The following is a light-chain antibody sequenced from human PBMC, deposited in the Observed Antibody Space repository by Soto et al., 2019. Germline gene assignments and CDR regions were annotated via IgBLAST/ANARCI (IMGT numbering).Light chain of an antibody. CDR3: QQYETFSGT. J-gene: IGKJ1*01. CDR1: QSVSGW. Sequence: DIQITQSPSTLSASVGDTFTVTCRASQSVSGWLAWYQQKPGEAPKILIYDASALQRGVPSRFSGSGSGTKFTLTIASLQPDDFATYYCQQYETFSGTFGPGTKVDIK. CDR2: DAS. V-gene: IGKV1-5*01.